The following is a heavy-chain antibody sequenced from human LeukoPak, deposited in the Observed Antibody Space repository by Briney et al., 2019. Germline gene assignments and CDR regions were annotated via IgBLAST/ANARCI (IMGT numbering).Heavy chain of an antibody. D-gene: IGHD3-22*01. J-gene: IGHJ4*02. CDR3: ASVGTYYYDSSGYPLFDY. CDR2: MRSSGSTI. V-gene: IGHV3-11*01. Sequence: YMRSSGSTIYYADSVKGRFTISRDNAKNSLYLQMNSLRAEDTAVYYCASVGTYYYDSSGYPLFDYWGQGTLVTVSS.